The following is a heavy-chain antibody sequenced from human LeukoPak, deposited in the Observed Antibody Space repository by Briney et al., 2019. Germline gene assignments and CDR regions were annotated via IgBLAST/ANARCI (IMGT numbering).Heavy chain of an antibody. CDR1: GFTVSSNY. Sequence: GGSLRLSCAASGFTVSSNYMSWVRQAPGKGLEWVSVIYSGGDTYYADSVKGRFTISRDNSKNTLYPQMNSLRAEDTAVYYCARGHYGGNSAIDYWGQGTLVTVSS. CDR2: IYSGGDT. V-gene: IGHV3-53*01. D-gene: IGHD4-23*01. J-gene: IGHJ4*02. CDR3: ARGHYGGNSAIDY.